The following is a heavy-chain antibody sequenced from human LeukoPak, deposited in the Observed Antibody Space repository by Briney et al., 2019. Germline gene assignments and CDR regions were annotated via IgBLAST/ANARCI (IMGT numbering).Heavy chain of an antibody. J-gene: IGHJ4*02. CDR3: ARVTGYIVEDYFDY. V-gene: IGHV4-59*01. D-gene: IGHD3-22*01. Sequence: SETLSLTCTVSGGSISSYYWSWIRQPPGKGLEWIGYIYYSGSTNHNPSLKSRVTISVDTSKNQFSLRLSSVTAADTAVYYCARVTGYIVEDYFDYWGQGTLVTVSS. CDR2: IYYSGST. CDR1: GGSISSYY.